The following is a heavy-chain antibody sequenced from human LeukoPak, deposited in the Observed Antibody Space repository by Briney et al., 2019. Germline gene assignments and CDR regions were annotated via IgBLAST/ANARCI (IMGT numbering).Heavy chain of an antibody. CDR2: ISTRSDYI. J-gene: IGHJ4*02. V-gene: IGHV3-21*03. CDR3: ARYVYGVVTSFDY. D-gene: IGHD3-3*01. CDR1: QFTFSDYT. Sequence: PGGSLRLSCAASQFTFSDYTMNWVRRAPGKGLEWVSSISTRSDYIYYAESVKGRFTISRDNAKNSLYLQINSLRAEDTAVYYCARYVYGVVTSFDYWGQGTLVTVSS.